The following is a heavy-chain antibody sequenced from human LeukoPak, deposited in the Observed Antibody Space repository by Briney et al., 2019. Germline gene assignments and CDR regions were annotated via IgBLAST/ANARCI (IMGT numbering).Heavy chain of an antibody. CDR1: GFSIRTNS. V-gene: IGHV3-30-3*01. D-gene: IGHD3-16*02. CDR3: ARDGSFGMDV. J-gene: IGHJ6*02. Sequence: GGSLRLSCAASGFSIRTNSMHWVRQAPGKGLEWVAVISFDGSSQYNADSVKGRFTVSRDNSKNTVYVQMNNLRGEDTAVYYCARDGSFGMDVWGQGTTVTVSS. CDR2: ISFDGSSQ.